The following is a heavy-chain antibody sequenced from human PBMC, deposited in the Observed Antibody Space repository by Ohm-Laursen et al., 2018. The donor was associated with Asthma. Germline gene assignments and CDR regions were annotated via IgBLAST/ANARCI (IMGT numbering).Heavy chain of an antibody. Sequence: GSLRLSCSASGFTVSSNYMSWVRQAPGKGLEWVSVIYSGGSTYYADSVKGRFTISRDNSKNTLYLQMNSLRAEDTAVYYCVRAHSGSYSYAFDIWGQGTVVTVSS. D-gene: IGHD1-26*01. CDR3: VRAHSGSYSYAFDI. J-gene: IGHJ3*02. CDR2: IYSGGST. CDR1: GFTVSSNY. V-gene: IGHV3-53*01.